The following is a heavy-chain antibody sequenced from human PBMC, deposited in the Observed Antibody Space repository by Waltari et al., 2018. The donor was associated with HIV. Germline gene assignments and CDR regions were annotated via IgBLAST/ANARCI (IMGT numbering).Heavy chain of an antibody. Sequence: EAQFFASGGGLVRPGGCIRLSCLVSRSTFDGFVWTGVRQAPGKGLEWVASISRSASATYYADSVKGRATISRDDSMDMLSLHINSLTVDDAAVYHCVTSGYNFVEFGHRLDFWGRGILVTVS. J-gene: IGHJ4*02. V-gene: IGHV3-23*01. CDR1: RSTFDGFV. D-gene: IGHD5-18*01. CDR3: VTSGYNFVEFGHRLDF. CDR2: ISRSASAT.